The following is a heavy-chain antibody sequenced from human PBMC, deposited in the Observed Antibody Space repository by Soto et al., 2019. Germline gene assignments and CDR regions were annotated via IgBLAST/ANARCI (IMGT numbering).Heavy chain of an antibody. V-gene: IGHV3-43*01. CDR3: AKDRSGSGCVWFDP. J-gene: IGHJ5*02. CDR1: GFTFDDYT. D-gene: IGHD6-19*01. CDR2: ISWDGGST. Sequence: PGGSLRLSCAAYGFTFDDYTMHWVRQAPGKGLEWVSLISWDGGSTYYADSVKGRFTISRDNSKNSLYLQMNNLKTEDTALYYCAKDRSGSGCVWFDPWGQGTLVTVSS.